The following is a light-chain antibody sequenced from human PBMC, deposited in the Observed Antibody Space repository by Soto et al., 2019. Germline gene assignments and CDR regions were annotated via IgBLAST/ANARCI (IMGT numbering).Light chain of an antibody. J-gene: IGKJ1*01. CDR1: QSISDT. Sequence: EIVMTQSPATLSVSPVGRATLSGMASQSISDTLAWYQQKPGQAPRLLIHGASTRATGFPARFSGSGSGTEFTLTISSLQPDDFVTYYCQQYNSYSWTFGQGTKVDIK. CDR3: QQYNSYSWT. V-gene: IGKV3-15*01. CDR2: GAS.